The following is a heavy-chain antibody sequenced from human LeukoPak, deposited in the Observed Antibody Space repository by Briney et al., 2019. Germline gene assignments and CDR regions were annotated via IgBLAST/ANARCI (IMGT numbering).Heavy chain of an antibody. CDR3: ATERGGGSYVFDS. V-gene: IGHV3-33*01. J-gene: IGHJ4*02. CDR2: IWYDGSNK. CDR1: GFIFSSYG. D-gene: IGHD3-16*01. Sequence: GRSLGLSCAASGFIFSSYGMHWVRQAPGKGLEWVAVIWYDGSNKYYADSVKGRFTISRDNSENRLYLQMNSLRAEDTAVYYCATERGGGSYVFDSWGQGTLVTVSS.